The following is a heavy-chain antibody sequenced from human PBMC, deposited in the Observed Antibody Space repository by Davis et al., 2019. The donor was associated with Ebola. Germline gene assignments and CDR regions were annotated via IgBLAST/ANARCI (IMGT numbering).Heavy chain of an antibody. V-gene: IGHV6-1*01. J-gene: IGHJ6*02. D-gene: IGHD1-26*01. CDR2: TYYTSKWHN. CDR1: GDSVFGKNGA. CDR3: VRGWGRIGMGV. Sequence: HSQTLSLTCAISGDSVFGKNGAWNWIRQSPSRGLEWLGRTYYTSKWHNDYGESVKSRITINPDTSKNQLSLQLNSVTPEDTAVYYCVRGWGRIGMGVWGQGTTVTVSS.